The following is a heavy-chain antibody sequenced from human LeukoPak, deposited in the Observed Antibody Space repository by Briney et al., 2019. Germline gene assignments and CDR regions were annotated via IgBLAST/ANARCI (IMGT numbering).Heavy chain of an antibody. CDR2: IYYSEST. D-gene: IGHD3-22*01. CDR1: GGSISSYY. J-gene: IGHJ4*02. Sequence: SETLSLTCTVSGGSISSYYWSWIRQPPGKGLEWIGYIYYSESTNYNPSLKSRVTISLDTTKNKFSLKLSTVTAPDTAVYYCARAYYYDSSGYLGYWGEGTLVTVSS. V-gene: IGHV4-59*01. CDR3: ARAYYYDSSGYLGY.